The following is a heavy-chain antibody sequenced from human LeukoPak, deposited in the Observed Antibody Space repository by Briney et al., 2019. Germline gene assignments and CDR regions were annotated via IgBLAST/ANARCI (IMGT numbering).Heavy chain of an antibody. CDR2: IYTSGST. Sequence: SQTLSLTCTVSGGSISSGSYYWSWIRQPAGKGLEWIGRIYTSGSTNYNPSLKSRVTISVDTSKNQFSLKLSSVTAADTAVYYCARGWGYCSSTSCSPGNWFDPWGQGTLVTVSS. D-gene: IGHD2-2*01. V-gene: IGHV4-61*02. CDR1: GGSISSGSYY. J-gene: IGHJ5*02. CDR3: ARGWGYCSSTSCSPGNWFDP.